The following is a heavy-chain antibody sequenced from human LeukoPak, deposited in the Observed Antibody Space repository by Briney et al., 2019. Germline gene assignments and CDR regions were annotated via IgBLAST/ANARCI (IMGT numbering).Heavy chain of an antibody. Sequence: GGSLRLSCAASGFTFSSYSMNWVRQAPGKGLEWVSSISSSHNYIYYADSVKGRFTISRDNAKNSLYLQMNSLRAEDTAVYYCARGARPNWNDVRWAFDTWGQGTMVTVSS. D-gene: IGHD1-1*01. CDR3: ARGARPNWNDVRWAFDT. V-gene: IGHV3-21*01. CDR1: GFTFSSYS. J-gene: IGHJ3*02. CDR2: ISSSHNYI.